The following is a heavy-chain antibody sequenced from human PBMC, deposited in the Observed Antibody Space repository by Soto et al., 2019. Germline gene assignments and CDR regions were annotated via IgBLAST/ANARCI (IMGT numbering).Heavy chain of an antibody. V-gene: IGHV3-15*07. CDR1: GFTFSNAW. J-gene: IGHJ3*02. CDR3: TTAVAGTGAFDI. Sequence: GGSLRLSCAASGFTFSNAWMNWVRQAPGKGLEWVGRIKSKTGGGTTDYAAPVKGRFTISRDDSKNTLYLQMNSLKTEDTAVYYCTTAVAGTGAFDIWGQGTMVTVSS. CDR2: IKSKTGGGTT. D-gene: IGHD6-19*01.